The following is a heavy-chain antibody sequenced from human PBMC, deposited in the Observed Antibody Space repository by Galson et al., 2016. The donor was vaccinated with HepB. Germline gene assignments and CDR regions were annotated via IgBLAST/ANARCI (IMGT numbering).Heavy chain of an antibody. D-gene: IGHD5-12*01. Sequence: SLRLSCAMSGLTFSNYWMHWVRQAPGKGLVWVSRILGDERFYADSVKGRFTISTDNAKNTVYLQMNSLRAEGTAVYYCVGDRISWHWGQGTLVTVSS. V-gene: IGHV3-74*01. J-gene: IGHJ4*02. CDR2: ILGDERF. CDR3: VGDRISWH. CDR1: GLTFSNYW.